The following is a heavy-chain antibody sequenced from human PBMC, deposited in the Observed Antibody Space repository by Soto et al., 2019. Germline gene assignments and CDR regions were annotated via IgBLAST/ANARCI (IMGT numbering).Heavy chain of an antibody. V-gene: IGHV1-46*03. Sequence: GASVKVSCKASGYTFTSYYMHWVRQASGLGLERMGIINPSGGSTSYAQKFQGRVTMTRDTSTSTVYMELSSLRSEDTAVYYCARAEYDYGDYGAFDIWGQGPLVTVSS. CDR2: INPSGGST. J-gene: IGHJ3*02. D-gene: IGHD4-17*01. CDR1: GYTFTSYY. CDR3: ARAEYDYGDYGAFDI.